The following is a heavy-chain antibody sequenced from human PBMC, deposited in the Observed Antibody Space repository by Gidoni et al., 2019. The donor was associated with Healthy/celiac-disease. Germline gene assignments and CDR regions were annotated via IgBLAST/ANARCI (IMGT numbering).Heavy chain of an antibody. CDR2: ISGSGGST. V-gene: IGHV3-23*01. J-gene: IGHJ4*02. CDR3: AKVQDTYYDYIWGSYRY. Sequence: EVQLLESGGGLVQPGGSLRLSCAASGFTFSSHAMSWVRQAPGKGLEWVSAISGSGGSTYYADSVKGRFTISRDNSKNTLYLQMNSLRAEDTAVYYCAKVQDTYYDYIWGSYRYWGQGTLVTVSS. CDR1: GFTFSSHA. D-gene: IGHD3-16*02.